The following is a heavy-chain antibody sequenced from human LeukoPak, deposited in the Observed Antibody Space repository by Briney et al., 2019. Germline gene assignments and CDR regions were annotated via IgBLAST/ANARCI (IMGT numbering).Heavy chain of an antibody. D-gene: IGHD4-17*01. Sequence: SETLSLTCAVYGGSFSGYYWSWNRQPPGKGLEWIGEINHSGSTNYNPSLKSRVTISVDTSKNQFSLKLSSVTAADTAVYYCARLVRGANDYGDHVPLYYYYGMDVWGQGTTVTVSS. CDR1: GGSFSGYY. V-gene: IGHV4-34*01. J-gene: IGHJ6*02. CDR2: INHSGST. CDR3: ARLVRGANDYGDHVPLYYYYGMDV.